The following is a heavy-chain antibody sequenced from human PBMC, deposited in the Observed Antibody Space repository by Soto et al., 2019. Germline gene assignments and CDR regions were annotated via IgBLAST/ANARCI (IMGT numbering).Heavy chain of an antibody. Sequence: QITLKESGPTLVKPTQTLTLTCTFSGFSLSTRGVAVGWFRQPPGKALEWLALIYWDEDKWYSPSLKSRLTITHDTSKHQVVLTRTNLDPVDTATYYCAHRPRGYAYYFDYWGQGTLVTVSS. D-gene: IGHD5-12*01. V-gene: IGHV2-5*02. J-gene: IGHJ4*02. CDR1: GFSLSTRGVA. CDR2: IYWDEDK. CDR3: AHRPRGYAYYFDY.